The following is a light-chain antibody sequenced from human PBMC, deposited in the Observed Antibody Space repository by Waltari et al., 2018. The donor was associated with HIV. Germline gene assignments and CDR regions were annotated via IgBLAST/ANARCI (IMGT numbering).Light chain of an antibody. Sequence: DIVMTQSPDSLAMSLGERATINRKSSQSAFYSSTNNNYLAWYQQKPGQPPKLLIYWASTRESGVPDRFSGSGSGTDFTLTISSLEAEDVAVYDCEQDDSTPLTFGGGTKVEIK. CDR3: EQDDSTPLT. CDR2: WAS. V-gene: IGKV4-1*01. J-gene: IGKJ4*02. CDR1: QSAFYSSTNNNY.